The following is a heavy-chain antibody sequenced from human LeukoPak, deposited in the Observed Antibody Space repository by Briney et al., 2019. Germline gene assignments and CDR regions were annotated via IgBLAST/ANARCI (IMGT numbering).Heavy chain of an antibody. CDR2: SRNKADSYTT. CDR3: ARGGLYGGSSAFDF. J-gene: IGHJ4*02. V-gene: IGHV3-72*01. D-gene: IGHD4-23*01. Sequence: GGSLRLSFAVSGXTFSDHYMDRVRQAPGKGLEWVGRSRNKADSYTTEHAASVKGRFTISRDDSKNSLYLQMNYLKSEDTAVYYCARGGLYGGSSAFDFWGQGTLVTVSS. CDR1: GXTFSDHY.